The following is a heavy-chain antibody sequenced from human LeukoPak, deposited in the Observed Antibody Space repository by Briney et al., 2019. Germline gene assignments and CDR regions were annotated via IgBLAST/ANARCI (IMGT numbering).Heavy chain of an antibody. CDR1: GYTFTSYG. J-gene: IGHJ6*02. Sequence: ASAKVSCKASGYTFTSYGISGGRHAPRQGLQWMGWISAYNGNTNYAQKLQGRVTMTTDTSTSTAYMELRSLRSDDTAVYYCARVGDYDILTGYYFYYYYYGMDVWGQGTTVTVS. CDR2: ISAYNGNT. V-gene: IGHV1-18*01. CDR3: ARVGDYDILTGYYFYYYYYGMDV. D-gene: IGHD3-9*01.